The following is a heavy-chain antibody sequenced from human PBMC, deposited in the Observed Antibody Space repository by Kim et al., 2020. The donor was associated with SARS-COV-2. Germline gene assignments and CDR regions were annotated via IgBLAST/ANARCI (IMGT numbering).Heavy chain of an antibody. CDR3: ATHIVATITDFDY. V-gene: IGHV3-23*01. Sequence: YADSVTGRFTLSRDNSKNTLYLQMNSLSAEDTAVYYCATHIVATITDFDYWGQGTLVTVSS. D-gene: IGHD5-12*01. J-gene: IGHJ4*02.